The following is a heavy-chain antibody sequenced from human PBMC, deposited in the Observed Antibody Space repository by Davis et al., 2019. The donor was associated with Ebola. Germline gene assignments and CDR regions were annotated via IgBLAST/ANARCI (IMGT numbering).Heavy chain of an antibody. CDR1: GYTFTGYY. CDR2: INPNSGGT. D-gene: IGHD2-8*01. J-gene: IGHJ6*02. Sequence: ASVKVSCKTSGYTFTGYYMHWVRQAPGQGLEWMGWINPNSGGTNYAQKFQGWVTMTRDTSISTAYMELSRLRSDDTAVYYCARGPIVLMVYASRVGYYGMDVWGQGTTVTVSS. CDR3: ARGPIVLMVYASRVGYYGMDV. V-gene: IGHV1-2*04.